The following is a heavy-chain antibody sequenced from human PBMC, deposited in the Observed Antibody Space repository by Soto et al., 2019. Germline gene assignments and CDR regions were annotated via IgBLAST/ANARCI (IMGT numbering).Heavy chain of an antibody. D-gene: IGHD3-22*01. Sequence: GASVKLSCKASGGTFSSYAISWVRQAPGQGLEWMGGIIPIFGTANYAQKFQGRVTITADESTSTAYMELSSLRSEDTAVYYCARDFNYYDSSGYYSQAYDAFDIWGQGTMVTVSS. J-gene: IGHJ3*02. CDR2: IIPIFGTA. CDR3: ARDFNYYDSSGYYSQAYDAFDI. CDR1: GGTFSSYA. V-gene: IGHV1-69*13.